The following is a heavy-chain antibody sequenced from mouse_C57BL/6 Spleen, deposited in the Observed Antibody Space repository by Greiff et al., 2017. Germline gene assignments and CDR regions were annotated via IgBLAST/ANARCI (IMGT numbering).Heavy chain of an antibody. CDR3: ARSGYYARSSFDY. D-gene: IGHD2-3*01. CDR1: GFSLSTSGMA. CDR2: IYWDDDK. V-gene: IGHV8-12*01. Sequence: QVTLKVCGPGILQSSQTLSLTCSFSGFSLSTSGMAVSWIRQPSGKGLEWLAHIYWDDDKRDNPSLKSRLTISKDTSRNQVFLKITSVDTAGTATYYCARSGYYARSSFDYWGQGTTLTVSS. J-gene: IGHJ2*01.